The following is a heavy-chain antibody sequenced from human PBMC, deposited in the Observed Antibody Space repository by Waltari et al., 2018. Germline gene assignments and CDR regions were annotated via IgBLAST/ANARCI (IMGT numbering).Heavy chain of an antibody. V-gene: IGHV1-69*13. CDR2: IIPIFGTA. Sequence: QVQLVQSGAEVKKPGSSVKVSCKASGGTFSSYAISWVRQAPGQGLEWMGGIIPIFGTANYAQKFQGRVTITADESTSTAYMELSSLRSEDTAVYYCARAGQIRQLVSYYYYGMDVWGQGTTVTVSS. D-gene: IGHD6-13*01. CDR3: ARAGQIRQLVSYYYYGMDV. CDR1: GGTFSSYA. J-gene: IGHJ6*02.